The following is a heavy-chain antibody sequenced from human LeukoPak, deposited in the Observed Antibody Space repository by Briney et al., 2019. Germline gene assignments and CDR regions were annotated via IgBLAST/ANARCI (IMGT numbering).Heavy chain of an antibody. Sequence: ASVTVSCKASGYTFTGFYMHWVRQAPGQGLEWMGWINPNSGGTKYAQKFQGRVTMTRDTSISTAYMEVSRLRSDDTAVYYCARAVDSSSWYPFDYWGQGTLVTVSS. CDR1: GYTFTGFY. J-gene: IGHJ4*02. CDR2: INPNSGGT. D-gene: IGHD6-13*01. V-gene: IGHV1-2*02. CDR3: ARAVDSSSWYPFDY.